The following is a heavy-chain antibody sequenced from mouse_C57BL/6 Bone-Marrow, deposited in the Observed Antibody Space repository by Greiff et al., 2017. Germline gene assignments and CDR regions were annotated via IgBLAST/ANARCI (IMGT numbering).Heavy chain of an antibody. J-gene: IGHJ1*03. CDR1: GFSLTSYG. CDR2: IWSGGST. Sequence: VKLKESGPGLVQPSQSLSITCTVSGFSLTSYGVHWVRQSPGKGLEWLGVIWSGGSTDYNAAFISRLSISKDNSKGQVFFKMNSLEADDTARYYCASLRYWYFDVWGTGTTVTVSA. CDR3: ASLRYWYFDV. D-gene: IGHD1-1*01. V-gene: IGHV2-2*01.